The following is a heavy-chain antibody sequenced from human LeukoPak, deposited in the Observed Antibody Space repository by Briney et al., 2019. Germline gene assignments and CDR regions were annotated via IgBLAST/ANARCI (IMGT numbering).Heavy chain of an antibody. D-gene: IGHD1-7*01. CDR3: ARVLYNWNYVGPGYYYYMDV. J-gene: IGHJ6*03. V-gene: IGHV1-8*01. CDR1: GYTFTSYD. CDR2: MNPNSGNT. Sequence: ASVKVPCKASGYTFTSYDINWVRQATGQGLEWMGWMNPNSGNTGYAQKFQGRVTMTRNTSISTAYMELSSLRSEDTAVYYCARVLYNWNYVGPGYYYYMDVWGKGTTVTVSS.